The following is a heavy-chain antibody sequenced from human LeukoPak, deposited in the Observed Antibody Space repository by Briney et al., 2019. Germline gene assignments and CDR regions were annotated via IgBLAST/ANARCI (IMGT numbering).Heavy chain of an antibody. CDR3: ARGILYYYDSSGYYGVDY. D-gene: IGHD3-22*01. CDR2: INPNSGGT. V-gene: IGHV1-2*06. J-gene: IGHJ4*02. CDR1: GYTFTGYY. Sequence: SEKVSCKASGYTFTGYYMHWVRQAPGQRLEWMGRINPNSGGTNYAQKVQGRVPMTRDTCNSTAYMELSRLRSDDTAVYYCARGILYYYDSSGYYGVDYWGQGTLVTVSS.